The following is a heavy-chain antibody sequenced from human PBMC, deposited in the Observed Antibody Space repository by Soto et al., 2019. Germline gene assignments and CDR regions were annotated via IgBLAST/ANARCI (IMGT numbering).Heavy chain of an antibody. D-gene: IGHD2-15*01. CDR3: ARLHCSGGSCYSRWGFDP. V-gene: IGHV4-39*01. Sequence: QLQLQESGPGLVKPSETLSLTCTVSGGSISSSSYYWGWIRQPPGKGLEWIGSIYYSGSTYYNPSLKSRVTISVDTSKNQFSLKLSSVTAADTAVYYCARLHCSGGSCYSRWGFDPWGQGTLVTVSS. CDR1: GGSISSSSYY. CDR2: IYYSGST. J-gene: IGHJ5*02.